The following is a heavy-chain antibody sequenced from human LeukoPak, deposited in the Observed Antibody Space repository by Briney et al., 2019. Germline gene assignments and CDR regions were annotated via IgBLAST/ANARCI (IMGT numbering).Heavy chain of an antibody. CDR1: GFTFNNYA. V-gene: IGHV3-23*01. CDR2: ISGSGGSP. Sequence: GGSLRLSCAASGFTFNNYAMTWVRQAPGKGLEWVSGISGSGGSPYYADSVKGRFTISRDISKNTLYLKMKSLRLEDPAVYFCTKDLGDYSNYGAHYWGQGTLVTVSS. CDR3: TKDLGDYSNYGAHY. J-gene: IGHJ4*02. D-gene: IGHD4-11*01.